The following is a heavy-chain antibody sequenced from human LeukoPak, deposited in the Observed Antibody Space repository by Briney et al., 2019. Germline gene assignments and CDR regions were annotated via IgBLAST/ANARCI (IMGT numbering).Heavy chain of an antibody. CDR3: ARVSIGVSGASAFDY. D-gene: IGHD6-19*01. Sequence: GASVKLFCKASGYTFTSYGITWVRQAPGQGLEWMGWISAYNGNTNYAQKLQGRVTMTTDTSTSTVYMELRSLRSDDTAVYYCARVSIGVSGASAFDYWGQGTLVTVSS. V-gene: IGHV1-18*01. CDR2: ISAYNGNT. J-gene: IGHJ4*02. CDR1: GYTFTSYG.